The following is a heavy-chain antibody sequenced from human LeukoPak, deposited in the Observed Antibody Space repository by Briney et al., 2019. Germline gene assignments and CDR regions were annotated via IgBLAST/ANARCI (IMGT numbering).Heavy chain of an antibody. D-gene: IGHD6-19*01. V-gene: IGHV1-69*04. CDR1: GGTFSSYA. CDR2: IIPILGIA. J-gene: IGHJ6*02. CDR3: AREAVVPIPNNFYYYGMDV. Sequence: GASVKVSCKASGGTFSSYAVSWVRQAPGQGLEWMGRIIPILGIANYAQKFQGRVTIIADKSTSTVYMELSSLRFEDTAVYYCAREAVVPIPNNFYYYGMDVWGPGTTVTVSS.